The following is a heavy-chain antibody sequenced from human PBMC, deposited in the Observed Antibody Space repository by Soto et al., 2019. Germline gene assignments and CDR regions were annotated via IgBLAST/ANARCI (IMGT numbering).Heavy chain of an antibody. CDR2: IKSKTDGGTT. CDR1: GFTFSNAW. V-gene: IGHV3-15*01. CDR3: TSDWPDY. D-gene: IGHD2-21*02. J-gene: IGHJ4*02. Sequence: EVQLVESGGGLVKPGGSLRLSCAASGFTFSNAWMSWVRQAPGKGLEWVGRIKSKTDGGTTDYAAPVKGRFTISRDDSKNPLYLKMSSLKTGDTAVYYCTSDWPDYWGQGTLVTVSS.